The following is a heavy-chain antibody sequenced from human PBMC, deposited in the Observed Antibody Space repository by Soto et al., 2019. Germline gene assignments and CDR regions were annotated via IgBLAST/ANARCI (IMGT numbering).Heavy chain of an antibody. Sequence: PSETLSLTCTVSGGSISSSSYYWGWIRQPPGKGLEWIGSIYYSGSTYYNPSLKSRVTISVDTSKNQFSLKLSSVTAADTAVYYCARRLYYYDSSGQNWFEPWGQGTLVTVSS. CDR2: IYYSGST. J-gene: IGHJ5*02. D-gene: IGHD3-22*01. V-gene: IGHV4-39*01. CDR1: GGSISSSSYY. CDR3: ARRLYYYDSSGQNWFEP.